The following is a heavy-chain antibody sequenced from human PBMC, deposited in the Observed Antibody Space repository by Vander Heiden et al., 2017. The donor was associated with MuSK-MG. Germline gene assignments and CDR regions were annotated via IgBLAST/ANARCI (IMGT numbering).Heavy chain of an antibody. V-gene: IGHV1-58*02. D-gene: IGHD3-16*01. CDR3: AAGRIWGDWFDP. Sequence: QIQLVQSGPEVTKPGTSVRVSCKASGFTFRTSTIHWVRQARGQRPEWIGWIIVSSSNINYAQTFQGRVIITRDMSTDTAYMELSNLNSDDTAIYYCAAGRIWGDWFDPWGQGTLVTVSS. CDR1: GFTFRTST. J-gene: IGHJ5*02. CDR2: IIVSSSNI.